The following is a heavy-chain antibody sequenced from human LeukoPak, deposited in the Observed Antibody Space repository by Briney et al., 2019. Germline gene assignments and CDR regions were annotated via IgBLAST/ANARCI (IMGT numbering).Heavy chain of an antibody. V-gene: IGHV3-48*03. Sequence: GGSLRLSCAASGFTFSSYEMNWVRQAPGKGLEWVSYISSSGSTRYYADSVKGRFTISRDDAKNSLYLQMNSLRAEDTAVYYCTRNGFSSGFDYWGQGTLVTVSS. CDR1: GFTFSSYE. CDR2: ISSSGSTR. D-gene: IGHD6-19*01. CDR3: TRNGFSSGFDY. J-gene: IGHJ4*02.